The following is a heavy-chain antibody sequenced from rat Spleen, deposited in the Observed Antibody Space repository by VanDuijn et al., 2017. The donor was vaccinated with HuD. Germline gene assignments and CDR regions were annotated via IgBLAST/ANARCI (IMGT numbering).Heavy chain of an antibody. D-gene: IGHD1-12*03. CDR3: ARDRGVSMMVPLMDA. Sequence: QVPLKESGPGLVQPSQTLSLTCSVSGFSLTSYHVSWFRQPPGKGLEWMGVIWIGGITAYNSLLKSRLSISRDISKSQVFLKMNSLQTEDTATYYCARDRGVSMMVPLMDAWGQGTSVTVSS. V-gene: IGHV2-43*01. CDR1: GFSLTSYH. CDR2: IWIGGIT. J-gene: IGHJ4*01.